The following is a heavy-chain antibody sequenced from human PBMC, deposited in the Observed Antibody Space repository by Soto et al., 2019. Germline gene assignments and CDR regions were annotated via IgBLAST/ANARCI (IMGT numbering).Heavy chain of an antibody. J-gene: IGHJ4*02. CDR1: GVSISSGDYY. D-gene: IGHD4-17*01. CDR3: AGDQGNQLRWVY. CDR2: ISYSGIT. V-gene: IGHV4-30-4*01. Sequence: QVQLQESGPGLVKPSQTLSLTCTVSGVSISSGDYYWTWSRQPPGKGLEYIGYISYSGITYYDPSIETRVSTSVHTSKHQTSLKLSSVTAADTAVYYCAGDQGNQLRWVYWGQGTLITVSS.